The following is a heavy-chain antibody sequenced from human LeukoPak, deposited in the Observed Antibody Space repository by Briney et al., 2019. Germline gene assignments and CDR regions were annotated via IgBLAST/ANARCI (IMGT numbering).Heavy chain of an antibody. Sequence: ASVKVSCKVSGYTLTELSMHRVRQAPGKGLEWMGGFDPEDGETIYAQKFQGRVTMTEDTSTDTAYMELSSLRSEDTAVYYCATSHSGSYSAFDYWGQGTLVTVSS. CDR2: FDPEDGET. D-gene: IGHD1-26*01. V-gene: IGHV1-24*01. CDR3: ATSHSGSYSAFDY. CDR1: GYTLTELS. J-gene: IGHJ4*02.